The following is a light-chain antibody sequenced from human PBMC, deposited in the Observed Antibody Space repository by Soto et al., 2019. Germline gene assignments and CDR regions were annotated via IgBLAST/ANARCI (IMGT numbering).Light chain of an antibody. CDR3: ASSTSDSLYV. CDR1: NGDVGNYNY. Sequence: SALTQPASVSGSPGQSITISCTGTNGDVGNYNYVSWYQHHPGKAPKLMIYHVSYRPSGVSNRFSASKSGNTASLTISGLQAEDEADYFCASSTSDSLYVFGTGTKVTVL. V-gene: IGLV2-14*03. J-gene: IGLJ1*01. CDR2: HVS.